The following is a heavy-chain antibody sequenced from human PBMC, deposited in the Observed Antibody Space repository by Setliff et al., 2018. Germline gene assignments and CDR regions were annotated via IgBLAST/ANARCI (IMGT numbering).Heavy chain of an antibody. Sequence: SETLSLTCSLSGVTIGGNNYYYWAWIRQPPGKGLEWIGTIADSGGVFYNPSLKSRVAISADTSRIQFSLQLRSVTAADTAVYYCARDPGFRSGTWSLDLWGQGALVTVSS. CDR1: GVTIGGNNYYY. J-gene: IGHJ5*02. V-gene: IGHV4-39*07. CDR3: ARDPGFRSGTWSLDL. CDR2: IADSGGV. D-gene: IGHD3-10*01.